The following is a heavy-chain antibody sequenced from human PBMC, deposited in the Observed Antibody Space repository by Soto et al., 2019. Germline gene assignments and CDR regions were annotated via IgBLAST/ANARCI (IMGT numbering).Heavy chain of an antibody. D-gene: IGHD3-22*01. CDR3: ATPQDYDDCLDS. CDR1: GGTFSSYT. V-gene: IGHV1-69*02. CDR2: IIPILGIA. J-gene: IGHJ4*02. Sequence: SVKVSCKASGGTFSSYTISWVRQAPGQGLEWMGRIIPILGIANYAQKFQGRVTITADKSTSTAYMELNGLISEDTAVYYCATPQDYDDCLDSWGQGTLVTVSS.